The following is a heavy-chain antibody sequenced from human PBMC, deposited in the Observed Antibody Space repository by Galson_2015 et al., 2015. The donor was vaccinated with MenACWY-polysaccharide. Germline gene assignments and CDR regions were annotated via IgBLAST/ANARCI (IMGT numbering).Heavy chain of an antibody. J-gene: IGHJ4*02. CDR3: ARELYYFDY. V-gene: IGHV1-2*02. Sequence: SVKVSCKASGYTFTGYYMHWMRQAPGQGLEWMGRIDPNSGGTNYAQKFQGSVTMTRDTSITTAYMELSRLTSDDTAVYYCARELYYFDYWGQGTLVTVSS. CDR1: GYTFTGYY. CDR2: IDPNSGGT.